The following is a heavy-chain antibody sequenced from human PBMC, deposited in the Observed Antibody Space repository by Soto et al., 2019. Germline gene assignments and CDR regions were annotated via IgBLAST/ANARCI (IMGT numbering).Heavy chain of an antibody. Sequence: GGSLRLSCAASGFTFSSYSMNWVRQAPGKGLEWVSSISSSSSYIYYADSVKGRFTISRDNAKNSLYLQMNSLRAEDTAVYYCARDPLGYYDSSGYYVGYYFDYWGQGTLVTVSS. CDR2: ISSSSSYI. CDR1: GFTFSSYS. CDR3: ARDPLGYYDSSGYYVGYYFDY. J-gene: IGHJ4*02. D-gene: IGHD3-22*01. V-gene: IGHV3-21*01.